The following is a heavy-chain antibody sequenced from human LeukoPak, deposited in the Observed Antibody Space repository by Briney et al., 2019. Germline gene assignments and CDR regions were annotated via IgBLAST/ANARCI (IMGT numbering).Heavy chain of an antibody. CDR3: ARGVVPAAPYYYYGMDV. CDR2: INPSGGST. D-gene: IGHD2-2*01. CDR1: GYTFTSYY. Sequence: ASVKVSCKASGYTFTSYYMHWVRQAPGQGLEWMGIINPSGGSTSYAQKFQGRVTMTRDTSTSTVYMELSSLRYEDTAVYYCARGVVPAAPYYYYGMDVWGQGTTVTVSS. V-gene: IGHV1-46*01. J-gene: IGHJ6*02.